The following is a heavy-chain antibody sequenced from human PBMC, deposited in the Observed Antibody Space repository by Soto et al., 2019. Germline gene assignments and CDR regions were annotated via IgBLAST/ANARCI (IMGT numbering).Heavy chain of an antibody. D-gene: IGHD4-4*01. CDR3: ARDPAQSSGKDYSNHDY. CDR1: GGTFSSYT. V-gene: IGHV1-69*04. Sequence: SVKVSCKASGGTFSSYTISWVRQAPGQGLEWMGRIIPILGIANYAQKFQGRDTITADKSTSTAYMELSSLRFEDTAVYYCARDPAQSSGKDYSNHDYWGQGTLVTVSS. CDR2: IIPILGIA. J-gene: IGHJ4*02.